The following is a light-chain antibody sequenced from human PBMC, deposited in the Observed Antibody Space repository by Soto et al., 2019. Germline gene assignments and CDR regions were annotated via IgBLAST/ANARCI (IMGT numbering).Light chain of an antibody. CDR1: QSVASN. CDR3: QQYHNWPPQYT. CDR2: GAS. V-gene: IGKV3-15*01. Sequence: EIVMTQSPASLSLSPGDGATLSCRASQSVASNVAWYQQKPGQGPRLLIHGASSRAAGVPARFSGSGSGTTFTLTISSLQSEDFAVYYCQQYHNWPPQYTFGQGTKLQIK. J-gene: IGKJ2*01.